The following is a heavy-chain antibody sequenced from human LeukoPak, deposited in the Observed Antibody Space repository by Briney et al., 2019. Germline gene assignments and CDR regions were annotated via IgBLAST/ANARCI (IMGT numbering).Heavy chain of an antibody. CDR3: ARALSGYDLFDY. Sequence: GGPLRLSCAASGFTFSSYWMHWVRQAPGKGLVWVSRINSDGSSTSYADSVKGRFTISRDNAKNTLYLQMNSLRAEDTAVYYCARALSGYDLFDYWGQGTLVTVSS. CDR2: INSDGSST. D-gene: IGHD5-12*01. V-gene: IGHV3-74*01. J-gene: IGHJ4*02. CDR1: GFTFSSYW.